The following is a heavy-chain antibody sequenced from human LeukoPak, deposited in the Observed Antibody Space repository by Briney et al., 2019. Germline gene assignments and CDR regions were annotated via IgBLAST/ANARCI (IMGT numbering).Heavy chain of an antibody. Sequence: SETLSLTCTVSGGSISSYYWSWIRQPPGKGLEWIGYIYYSGSTNYNPSLKSRVTISVDTSKNQFSLKLSSVTAADTAVYYCARGRYSSSRGWFDPWGQGTLVTVSS. CDR3: ARGRYSSSRGWFDP. V-gene: IGHV4-59*01. CDR1: GGSISSYY. CDR2: IYYSGST. D-gene: IGHD6-13*01. J-gene: IGHJ5*02.